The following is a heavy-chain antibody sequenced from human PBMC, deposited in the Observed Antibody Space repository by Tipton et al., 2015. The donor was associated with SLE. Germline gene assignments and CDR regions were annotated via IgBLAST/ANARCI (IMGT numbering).Heavy chain of an antibody. D-gene: IGHD2-2*01. CDR1: GGTFSNYA. CDR2: IIPMFDTT. CDR3: ARGARCSSISCYLVWFDP. V-gene: IGHV1-69*13. J-gene: IGHJ5*02. Sequence: QSGPEVKKPGSSVKVSCKASGGTFSNYAISWVRQAPGQGLEWMGRIIPMFDTTKYAQKFQGRVTITADESTTTAYMELSSLRSEDTAVYYCARGARCSSISCYLVWFDPWGQGTLVTVSS.